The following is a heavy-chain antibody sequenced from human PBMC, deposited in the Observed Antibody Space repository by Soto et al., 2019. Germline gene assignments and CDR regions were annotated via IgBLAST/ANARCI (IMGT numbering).Heavy chain of an antibody. J-gene: IGHJ6*03. CDR2: INHSGST. CDR3: ARNPRVFWSGTPYYYYYMDV. D-gene: IGHD3-3*01. CDR1: GGSFSGYY. V-gene: IGHV4-34*01. Sequence: PSGTLSLTFAVYGGSFSGYYWSWIRQPPGKGLEWIGEINHSGSTNYNPSLKSRVTISVDTSKNQFSLKLSSVTAADTAVYYCARNPRVFWSGTPYYYYYMDVWGKGTTVTVSS.